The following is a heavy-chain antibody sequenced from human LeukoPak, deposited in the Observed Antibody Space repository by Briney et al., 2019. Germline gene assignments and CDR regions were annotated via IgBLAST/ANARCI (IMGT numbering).Heavy chain of an antibody. D-gene: IGHD1-1*01. V-gene: IGHV3-11*03. Sequence: PGRSLRLSCAASGFTFSDYYMSWFRQAPGKGLEWVSYITTSSYTKYADSVKGRFTISRDNAKNSLYLQMNSLRAEDTAVYYCARKSEGIQLWYFALWGRGTLVTVSS. CDR1: GFTFSDYY. J-gene: IGHJ2*01. CDR3: ARKSEGIQLWYFAL. CDR2: ITTSSYT.